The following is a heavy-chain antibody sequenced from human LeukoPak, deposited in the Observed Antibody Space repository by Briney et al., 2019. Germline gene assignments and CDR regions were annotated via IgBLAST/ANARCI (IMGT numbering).Heavy chain of an antibody. CDR3: AASRKYQLLGEADDAFDI. Sequence: ASVKVSCKASGYTITGYYVHWVRQAPGQGLEWMGWINPKSGGTDCAQKFQGRVTMTRDTSITTAHMELSRLRSDDTAVYYCAASRKYQLLGEADDAFDIWGQGTMVTVSS. CDR1: GYTITGYY. J-gene: IGHJ3*02. V-gene: IGHV1-2*02. D-gene: IGHD2-2*01. CDR2: INPKSGGT.